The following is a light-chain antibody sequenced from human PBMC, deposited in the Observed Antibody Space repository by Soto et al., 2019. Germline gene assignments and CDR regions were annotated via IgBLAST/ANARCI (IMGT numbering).Light chain of an antibody. CDR2: LEGSGSY. V-gene: IGLV4-60*03. CDR3: ETWDSNTVV. Sequence: QLVLTQSSSASASLGSSVKLTCTLSSGHSSYIIAWHQQQPGKAPRYLMKLEGSGSYNKGSGVPDRFSGSSSGADRNLTIPTLQSEDEADYYCETWDSNTVVFGGGTQLTVL. CDR1: SGHSSYI. J-gene: IGLJ2*01.